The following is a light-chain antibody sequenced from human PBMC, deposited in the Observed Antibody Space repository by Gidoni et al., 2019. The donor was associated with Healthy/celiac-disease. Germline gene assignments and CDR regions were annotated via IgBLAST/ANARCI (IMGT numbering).Light chain of an antibody. CDR2: QDS. CDR1: NLGDKY. V-gene: IGLV3-1*01. J-gene: IGLJ2*01. CDR3: QAWDSSTVV. Sequence: SYELTQPPSVPVAPGQTASITCAGDNLGDKYACWYQQKPGQSPVLVIYQDSKRTSGIPERFSGSNSGNTATLTISGTQAMDEADYYCQAWDSSTVVFGGGTKLTVL.